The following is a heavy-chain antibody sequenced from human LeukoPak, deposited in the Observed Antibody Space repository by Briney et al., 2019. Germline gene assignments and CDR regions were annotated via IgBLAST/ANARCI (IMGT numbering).Heavy chain of an antibody. Sequence: PSETLSLTCAVSGASITSFHWTWFRQPAGRGLEWIGLIYSSGSTPYNPSLQGRVAMSVDMTKNQLSLKLSSVTAADAATYYCARKDGDYWGQGTLVTVSS. CDR2: IYSSGST. CDR3: ARKDGDY. CDR1: GASITSFH. V-gene: IGHV4-4*07. D-gene: IGHD6-6*01. J-gene: IGHJ4*02.